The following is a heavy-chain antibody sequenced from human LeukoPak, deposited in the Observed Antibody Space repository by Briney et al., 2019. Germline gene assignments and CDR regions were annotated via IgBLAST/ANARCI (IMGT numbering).Heavy chain of an antibody. CDR3: ARVPSGDFWSGYWFDY. D-gene: IGHD3-3*01. Sequence: SETLSLTCAVYGGSFCGYYRSGIRQPPGKGLEWIGEINHSGSTNYNPSLKSRVTISVDTSKNQFSLKLSSVTAADTAVYYCARVPSGDFWSGYWFDYWGQGTLATVSS. J-gene: IGHJ4*02. CDR1: GGSFCGYY. V-gene: IGHV4-34*01. CDR2: INHSGST.